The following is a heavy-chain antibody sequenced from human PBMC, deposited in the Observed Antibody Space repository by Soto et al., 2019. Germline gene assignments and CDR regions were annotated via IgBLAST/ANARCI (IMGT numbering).Heavy chain of an antibody. J-gene: IGHJ6*02. D-gene: IGHD6-6*01. Sequence: PGESLKISCKGSGYSFTSYWIGWVRQMPGKGLEWMGIIYPGDSDTRYSPYFQGQVTISADKSISTAYLQWSSLKASDTAIYYCARHGRDIAARPNYYYYGMDVWGQGTTVTVSS. CDR2: IYPGDSDT. V-gene: IGHV5-51*01. CDR1: GYSFTSYW. CDR3: ARHGRDIAARPNYYYYGMDV.